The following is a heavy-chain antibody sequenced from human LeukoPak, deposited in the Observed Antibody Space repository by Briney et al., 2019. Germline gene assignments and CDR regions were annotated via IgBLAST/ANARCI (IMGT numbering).Heavy chain of an antibody. D-gene: IGHD4/OR15-4a*01. V-gene: IGHV3-48*02. CDR2: ISGSTSAV. CDR1: GFTFTRYG. J-gene: IGHJ4*02. Sequence: GGSLRLSCAASGFTFTRYGMVWVRQAPGKGLEWVSYISGSTSAVYYADSVRGRFTISRDNAKNSLYLQMNSLRDDDTAVYYCARRERQSANYYYFDYWGQGTLVTVSS. CDR3: ARRERQSANYYYFDY.